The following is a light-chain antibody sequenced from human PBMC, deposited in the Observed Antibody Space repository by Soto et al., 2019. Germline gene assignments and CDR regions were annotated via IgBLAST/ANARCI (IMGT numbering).Light chain of an antibody. Sequence: QSALTQPASVSAFHAHSITISSNGTSSDVGGYNYVSWYQQHPGKAPKLMIYEVSNRPSGVSNRFSGSKSGNTASLTISGLQAEDEADYYCSSYTSSSIYVFGTGTKVTVL. J-gene: IGLJ1*01. V-gene: IGLV2-14*01. CDR3: SSYTSSSIYV. CDR1: SSDVGGYNY. CDR2: EVS.